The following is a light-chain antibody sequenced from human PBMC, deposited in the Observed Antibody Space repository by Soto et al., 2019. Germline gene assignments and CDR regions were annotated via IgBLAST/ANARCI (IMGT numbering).Light chain of an antibody. CDR1: SSDVGGYNY. J-gene: IGLJ1*01. V-gene: IGLV2-14*03. Sequence: QSALTQPASVSGSPGQSITISCTGTSSDVGGYNYLSWYQQYAGKAHRLMIFDVTNRPSGVSSRFSASKSGNTATLTFSGLQTEDEADYYCCSYTSSDTYVFGTGTKVTVL. CDR3: CSYTSSDTYV. CDR2: DVT.